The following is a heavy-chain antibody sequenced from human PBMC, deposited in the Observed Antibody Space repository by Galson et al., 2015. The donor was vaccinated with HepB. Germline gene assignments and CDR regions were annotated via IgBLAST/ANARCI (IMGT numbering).Heavy chain of an antibody. J-gene: IGHJ2*01. CDR1: GFTFSSYG. Sequence: SLRLSCAASGFTFSSYGMHWVRQAPGKGLEWVAVIWYDRSNKNYADSVKGRFTISRDNFKKMVYLQMDSLRAEDTAVYYCARDRVLRSLGYWYFDLGGRGTLVTVSS. V-gene: IGHV3-33*08. CDR3: ARDRVLRSLGYWYFDL. CDR2: IWYDRSNK. D-gene: IGHD4-17*01.